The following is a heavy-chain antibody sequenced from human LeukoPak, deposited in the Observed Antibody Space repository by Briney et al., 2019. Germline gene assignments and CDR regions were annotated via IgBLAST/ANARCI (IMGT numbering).Heavy chain of an antibody. Sequence: GGSLRLSCVASGFTVSTNYMSWVRQAPGKGLERVSVIHTGWSIFHADSVKGRFTISRDNSKNTVYLQMNSLRAEDTAVYYCARVDGYYGSGSWFDPWGQGTLVTVSS. V-gene: IGHV3-66*01. J-gene: IGHJ5*02. CDR3: ARVDGYYGSGSWFDP. D-gene: IGHD3-10*01. CDR1: GFTVSTNY. CDR2: IHTGWSI.